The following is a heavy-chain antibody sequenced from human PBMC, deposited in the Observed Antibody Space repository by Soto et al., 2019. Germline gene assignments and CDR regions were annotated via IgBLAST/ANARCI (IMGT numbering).Heavy chain of an antibody. D-gene: IGHD3-16*02. Sequence: ASVKVSCKAFGGTFSSYAISWVRQAPGQGLEWMGGIIPLFGTTNYAPKFQGRVAITADERARTAYMDLSSLKSEDTAVYYCATNNRASYHFDYWGQGTLVTVSS. CDR2: IIPLFGTT. CDR3: ATNNRASYHFDY. CDR1: GGTFSSYA. J-gene: IGHJ4*02. V-gene: IGHV1-69*13.